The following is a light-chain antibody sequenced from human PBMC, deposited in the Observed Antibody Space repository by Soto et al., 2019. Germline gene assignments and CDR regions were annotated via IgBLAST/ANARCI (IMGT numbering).Light chain of an antibody. CDR3: QQRSNWPPLT. CDR2: DAS. J-gene: IGKJ4*01. V-gene: IGKV3-11*01. Sequence: DIVLTQSPATVSLSPGERATLSCRARQSVNTYLVWNQQKPGQAPRLLIYDASNRATGIPARFSGSGSGPDFSFTISSLEPEDFAVYYCQQRSNWPPLTFGGGTKVEIK. CDR1: QSVNTY.